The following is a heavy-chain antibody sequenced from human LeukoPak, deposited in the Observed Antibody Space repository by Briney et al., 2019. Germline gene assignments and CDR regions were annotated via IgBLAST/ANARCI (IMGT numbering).Heavy chain of an antibody. CDR1: GFTFSSYG. J-gene: IGHJ4*02. Sequence: GGSLRLSCAASGFTFSSYGMHWVRQAPGKGLEWVAVISYDGSNKYYADSEKGRFTISRDNSKNTLYLQMNSLRAEDTAVYYCAKDQMALFDYWGQGTLVTVSS. CDR3: AKDQMALFDY. D-gene: IGHD5-24*01. CDR2: ISYDGSNK. V-gene: IGHV3-30*18.